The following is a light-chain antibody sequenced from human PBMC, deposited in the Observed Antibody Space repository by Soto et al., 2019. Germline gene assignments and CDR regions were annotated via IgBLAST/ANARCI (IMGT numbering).Light chain of an antibody. Sequence: EKVMTQSPATLSVSPGERATLSCRASQSVRSNLAWYQQKPGQPPRLLIYDASTRATGIPSRFSGSGSGTEITRPTSSLKFEDFEVYYCQKYDNWARTFGQGTRVDFK. CDR2: DAS. CDR1: QSVRSN. J-gene: IGKJ1*01. CDR3: QKYDNWART. V-gene: IGKV3-15*01.